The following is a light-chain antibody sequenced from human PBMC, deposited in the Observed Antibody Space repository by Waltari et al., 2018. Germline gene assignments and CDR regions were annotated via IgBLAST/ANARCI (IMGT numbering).Light chain of an antibody. V-gene: IGLV2-11*01. CDR2: DVS. J-gene: IGLJ1*01. Sequence: QSALTQPRSVSGSPGQSVTISCTGTRSVFGGYDYVSWDQQHPGKAPKLMIYDVSERPSGVPDRFSGSKSGNTASLTISGLQAEDEADYYCCSSAGSNTYVFGTGTKVTVL. CDR1: RSVFGGYDY. CDR3: CSSAGSNTYV.